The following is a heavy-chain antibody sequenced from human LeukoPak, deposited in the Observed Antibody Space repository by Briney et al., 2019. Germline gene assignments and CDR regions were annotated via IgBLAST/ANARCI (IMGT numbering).Heavy chain of an antibody. V-gene: IGHV3-53*01. J-gene: IGHJ3*02. CDR3: ARTNSGYDRGNEFDI. CDR2: IHTDGTT. CDR1: GFSVTNNH. D-gene: IGHD5-12*01. Sequence: GGSLRLSCAVSGFSVTNNHMSWVRQAPGKGLEWVSVIHTDGTTYYADSVQGRFTVSRHNSRNTLYLQMDSLRADDTAVYYCARTNSGYDRGNEFDIWGQGTMVTVSS.